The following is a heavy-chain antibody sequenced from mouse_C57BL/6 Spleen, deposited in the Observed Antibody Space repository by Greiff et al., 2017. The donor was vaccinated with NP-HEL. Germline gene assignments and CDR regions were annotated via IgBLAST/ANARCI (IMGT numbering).Heavy chain of an antibody. CDR1: GFTFSDYG. V-gene: IGHV5-17*01. CDR3: ARRSGSSYDWYFDV. CDR2: ISSGSSTI. J-gene: IGHJ1*03. Sequence: EVQVVESGGGLVKPGGSLKLSCAASGFTFSDYGMHWVRQAPEKGLEWVAYISSGSSTIYYADTVKGRVTISRDNAKNTLFLQMTSLRSEDTAMYYCARRSGSSYDWYFDVWGTGTTVTVSS. D-gene: IGHD1-1*01.